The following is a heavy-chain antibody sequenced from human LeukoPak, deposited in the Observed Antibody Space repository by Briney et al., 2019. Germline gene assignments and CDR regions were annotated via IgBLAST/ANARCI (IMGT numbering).Heavy chain of an antibody. CDR1: GFTFSDYA. V-gene: IGHV3-64*01. CDR2: ITDNWDNT. Sequence: GGSLRLSCAASGFTFSDYAMHWVRQAPGKGLEYVSAITDNWDNTYLGNPVKGRFTISRDNSKNTLYLQMGSLRVEDMGVYYCARSQGPHPSLSNYGMDVWGQGTTVTVSS. J-gene: IGHJ6*02. CDR3: ARSQGPHPSLSNYGMDV.